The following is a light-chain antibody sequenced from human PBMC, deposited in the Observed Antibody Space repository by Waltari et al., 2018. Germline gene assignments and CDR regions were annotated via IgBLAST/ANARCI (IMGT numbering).Light chain of an antibody. CDR3: QHYVRLPAT. CDR1: KSVSRT. Sequence: ELVLTQSPGILSLSPGERATLSCRASKSVSRTLAWYQQKPGQAARLLIYGASTRATGIPDRFSGGGSGTDFSLTISRLEPEDFAVYYCQHYVRLPATFGQGTKVEIK. J-gene: IGKJ1*01. V-gene: IGKV3-20*01. CDR2: GAS.